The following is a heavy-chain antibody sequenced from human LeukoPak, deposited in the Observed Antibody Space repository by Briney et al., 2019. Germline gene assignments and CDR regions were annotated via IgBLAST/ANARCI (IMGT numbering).Heavy chain of an antibody. CDR3: AKDPGYGGNWVFDY. Sequence: GGSLRLSCAASGFTFSSYAMSWVRQAPGKGLEGVAFIRYDGSNKYYADSVKGRFTISRDNSKNTLYLQMNSLRAEDTAVYYCAKDPGYGGNWVFDYWGQGTLVTVSS. CDR1: GFTFSSYA. J-gene: IGHJ4*02. CDR2: IRYDGSNK. V-gene: IGHV3-30*02. D-gene: IGHD4-23*01.